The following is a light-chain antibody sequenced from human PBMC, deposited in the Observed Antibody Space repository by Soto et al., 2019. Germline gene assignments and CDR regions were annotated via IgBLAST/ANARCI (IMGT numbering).Light chain of an antibody. J-gene: IGKJ1*01. Sequence: EIVMTQSPATLSVSPGERATLSCRASQSISTKLAWYQQKPGQAPRLLIYDASTRATGLPARFSGGGSGTEFTLTISSLQSEEFAVYYCQQYHNWPPWTFGQGTKVELK. V-gene: IGKV3-15*01. CDR1: QSISTK. CDR2: DAS. CDR3: QQYHNWPPWT.